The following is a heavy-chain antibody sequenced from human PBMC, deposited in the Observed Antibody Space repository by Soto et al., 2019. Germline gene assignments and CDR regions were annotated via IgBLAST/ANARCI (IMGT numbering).Heavy chain of an antibody. D-gene: IGHD6-6*01. V-gene: IGHV5-51*03. J-gene: IGHJ3*02. CDR2: IYPDDSDT. CDR3: AREPGYSTSPNPDGFDI. CDR1: GYTFGSYW. Sequence: EVQLEQSGAEVKKPGESLKISCKGSGYTFGSYWIGWVRQMPGKGLEWMGIIYPDDSDTRYSPSFQGQVTISADKSISTAFLQWSRLKASDTAMYYCAREPGYSTSPNPDGFDIWGQGTMLTVSS.